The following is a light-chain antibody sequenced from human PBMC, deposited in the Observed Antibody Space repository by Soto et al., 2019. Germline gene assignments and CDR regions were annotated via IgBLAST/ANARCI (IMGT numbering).Light chain of an antibody. CDR1: QGIDTS. J-gene: IGKJ5*01. V-gene: IGKV1-9*01. CDR3: RQLHDYPVD. CDR2: AAS. Sequence: ILLTHKRSSLSRAGGECRTRSSRASQGIDTSLAWYQQKPGKAPKLLIYAASNFQSGVPSRFSCSGSGTHITLTSSRLQPEDPPTYYCRQLHDYPVDIGLGTRLEI.